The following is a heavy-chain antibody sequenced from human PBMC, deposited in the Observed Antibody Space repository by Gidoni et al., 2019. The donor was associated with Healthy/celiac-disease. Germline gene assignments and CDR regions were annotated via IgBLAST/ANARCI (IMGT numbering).Heavy chain of an antibody. CDR2: IYYSGST. J-gene: IGHJ5*02. CDR1: GGSISSSSYY. D-gene: IGHD2-15*01. CDR3: ARGLALTVSGGSRVKFDP. V-gene: IGHV4-39*01. Sequence: QLQLQESGPGLVKPSETLSLTCTVPGGSISSSSYYWGWIRQPPGKGLEWIGSIYYSGSTYYNPSLKSRVTISVDTSKNQFSLKLSSVTAADTAVYYCARGLALTVSGGSRVKFDPWGQGTLVTVSS.